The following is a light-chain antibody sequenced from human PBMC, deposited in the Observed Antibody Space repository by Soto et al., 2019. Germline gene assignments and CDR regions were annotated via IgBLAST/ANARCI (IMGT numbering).Light chain of an antibody. CDR3: QQYGSSSWT. CDR2: GAS. CDR1: QSVSSSY. Sequence: EIVLTQSPGTLSLSPGDRATLSCRAGQSVSSSYLAWYQQKPGQAPRLLIYGASTRATGIPDRFSGSGSGTEFTLTISRLEPEDFAVYYCQQYGSSSWTFGQGTRLEIK. J-gene: IGKJ5*01. V-gene: IGKV3-20*01.